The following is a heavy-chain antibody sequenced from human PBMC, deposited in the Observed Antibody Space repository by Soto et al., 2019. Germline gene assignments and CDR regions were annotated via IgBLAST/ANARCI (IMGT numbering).Heavy chain of an antibody. CDR2: MNPNSGNT. V-gene: IGHV1-8*01. Sequence: ASVKVSCKASGHTLIDLSLHWVRQSPGKGLEWMGWMNPNSGNTGYAQKFQGRVTMTRNTSISTAYMELSSLRSEDTAVYYCARGRGVVVPAATDDAFDIWGQGTMVTVSS. J-gene: IGHJ3*02. CDR3: ARGRGVVVPAATDDAFDI. CDR1: GHTLIDLS. D-gene: IGHD2-2*01.